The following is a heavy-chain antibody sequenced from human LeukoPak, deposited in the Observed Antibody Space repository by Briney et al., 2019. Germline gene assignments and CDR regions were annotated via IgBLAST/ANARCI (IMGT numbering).Heavy chain of an antibody. Sequence: GGSLRLSCAASGFTFSSYAMHWVRQAPGKGLEWVANIKHAGSEKYYVDSVKGRFTISRDNAKNSLYLQMNSLRAEDTAVYYCARRSRDYYDSSGYYSDYWGQGTLVTVSS. V-gene: IGHV3-7*01. CDR2: IKHAGSEK. CDR1: GFTFSSYA. D-gene: IGHD3-22*01. J-gene: IGHJ4*02. CDR3: ARRSRDYYDSSGYYSDY.